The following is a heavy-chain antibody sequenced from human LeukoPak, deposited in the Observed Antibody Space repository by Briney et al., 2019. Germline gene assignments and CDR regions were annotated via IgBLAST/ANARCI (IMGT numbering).Heavy chain of an antibody. J-gene: IGHJ4*02. D-gene: IGHD3-10*01. Sequence: GGSLRLSCAASGFTFSVDSMNWVRQAPGKGLEGVSYISSDSGIIYYADSVKGRFNISKDNAKNSLYLQMDNLRAADTAVYYCARNYSPFDYWGQGTLVTVSS. CDR3: ARNYSPFDY. CDR1: GFTFSVDS. CDR2: ISSDSGII. V-gene: IGHV3-48*01.